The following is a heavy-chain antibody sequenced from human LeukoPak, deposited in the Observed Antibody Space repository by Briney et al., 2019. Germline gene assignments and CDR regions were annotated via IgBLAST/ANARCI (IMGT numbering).Heavy chain of an antibody. CDR1: GFTFDDYA. J-gene: IGHJ4*02. D-gene: IGHD1-26*01. CDR2: ISWNSGSI. Sequence: GGSLRLSCAASGFTFDDYAMHWVRQAPGMGLEGVSGISWNSGSIGYADSVKGRFTISRDNAKNSLYLQMNSLRAEDMALYYCAKGGSYYGGLDYWGQGTLVTVSS. CDR3: AKGGSYYGGLDY. V-gene: IGHV3-9*03.